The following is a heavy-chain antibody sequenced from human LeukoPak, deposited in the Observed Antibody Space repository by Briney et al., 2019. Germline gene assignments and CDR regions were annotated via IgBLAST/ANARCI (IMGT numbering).Heavy chain of an antibody. D-gene: IGHD6-13*01. CDR3: GRAFPPLRTAAAGDY. CDR1: GFIFSDCD. CDR2: ISYRTSHI. V-gene: IGHV3-21*01. J-gene: IGHJ4*02. Sequence: PGGSLRLSCTASGFIFSDCDMNWFRQAPGKGLGWVSSISYRTSHIYYADSVKGRFTISRDNAKNSLYLQMDSLRAEDTAVYFCGRAFPPLRTAAAGDYWGQGTLVTVSS.